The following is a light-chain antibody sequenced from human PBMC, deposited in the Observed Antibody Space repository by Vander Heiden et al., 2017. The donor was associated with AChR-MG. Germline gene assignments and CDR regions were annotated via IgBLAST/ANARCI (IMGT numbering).Light chain of an antibody. CDR2: DAS. CDR1: QSVSSY. J-gene: IGKJ4*01. V-gene: IGKV3-11*01. Sequence: EIVLTQSPATLSLSPGERATLSCRASQSVSSYLAWYQQKPGQPPRLLIYDASNRATGIPARFSGSGSGTDFTLTITNLEPEDFAVYYCQQRSNWLTFGGGTKVEIK. CDR3: QQRSNWLT.